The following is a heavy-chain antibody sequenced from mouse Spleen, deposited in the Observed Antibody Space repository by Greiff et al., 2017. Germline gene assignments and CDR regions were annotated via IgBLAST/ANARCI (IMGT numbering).Heavy chain of an antibody. V-gene: IGHV5-17*01. Sequence: EVKLMESGGGLVKPGGSLKLSCAASGFTFSDYGMHWVRQAPEKGLEWVAYISSGSSTIYYADTVKGRFTISRDNAKNTLFLQMTSLRSEDTAMYYCARPLGGSSPPYAMDYWGQGTSVTVSS. J-gene: IGHJ4*01. CDR2: ISSGSSTI. CDR3: ARPLGGSSPPYAMDY. CDR1: GFTFSDYG. D-gene: IGHD1-1*01.